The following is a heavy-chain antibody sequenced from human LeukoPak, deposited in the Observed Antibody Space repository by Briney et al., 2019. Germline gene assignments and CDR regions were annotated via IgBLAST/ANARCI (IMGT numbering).Heavy chain of an antibody. CDR2: IRAYNGNT. Sequence: ASVKVSCKASGYTFTSYGISWVRQAPGQGLEWMGWIRAYNGNTNYAQKLQGRVTMTTDTSTSTAYMELRSLRSDDTAVYYCARDAPRYCSGGSCYGDYWGQGTLVTVSS. CDR1: GYTFTSYG. CDR3: ARDAPRYCSGGSCYGDY. J-gene: IGHJ4*02. D-gene: IGHD2-15*01. V-gene: IGHV1-18*01.